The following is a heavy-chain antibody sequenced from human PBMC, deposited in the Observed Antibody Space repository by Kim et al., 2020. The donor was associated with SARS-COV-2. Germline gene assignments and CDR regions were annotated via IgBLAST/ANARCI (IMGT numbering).Heavy chain of an antibody. CDR3: VKGRYLDSWYYFDY. V-gene: IGHV3-23*01. D-gene: IGHD6-13*01. Sequence: SWKGRFTISRENSKNPLYLQMNNLRAEDTAVYYCVKGRYLDSWYYFDYWGQGPLVTVSS. J-gene: IGHJ4*02.